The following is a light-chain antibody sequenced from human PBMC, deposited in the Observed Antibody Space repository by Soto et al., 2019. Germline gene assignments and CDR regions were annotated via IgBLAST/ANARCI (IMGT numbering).Light chain of an antibody. CDR2: AAS. V-gene: IGKV1-39*01. Sequence: DIQMTQSPSSLSASVGDRVTISCRASQRISTYVNWYEQKPGQAPKLLIYAASSLQSGVPSRFSGSGSGTDFTLTISSLQPEDFATYFCQRTFISLFTFGQGTKLEIK. J-gene: IGKJ2*01. CDR3: QRTFISLFT. CDR1: QRISTY.